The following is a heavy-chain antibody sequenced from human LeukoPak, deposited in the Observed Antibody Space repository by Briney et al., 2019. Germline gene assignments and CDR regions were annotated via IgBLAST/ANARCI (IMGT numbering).Heavy chain of an antibody. D-gene: IGHD1-26*01. V-gene: IGHV4-30-2*01. CDR2: IYHSGST. J-gene: IGHJ4*02. CDR3: ARASLIVGAFFDY. CDR1: GGSISSGGYS. Sequence: SQTLSLTCAVSGGSISSGGYSWSWIRQPPGKGLEWIGYIYHSGSTYYNPSLKSRVTISVDRSKNQFSLKLSSVTAADTAVYYCARASLIVGAFFDYWGQGTLVTVSS.